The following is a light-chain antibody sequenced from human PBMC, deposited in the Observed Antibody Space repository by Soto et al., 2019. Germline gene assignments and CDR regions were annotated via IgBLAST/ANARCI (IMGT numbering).Light chain of an antibody. CDR1: QSVSNY. J-gene: IGKJ4*01. CDR2: DAS. Sequence: EIVLTQSPATLSLSPGERATLSCRASQSVSNYLAWYQQKPGQAPRLLVYDASNRATGIPARFSGTGSGTDFTLIISSLEPEDFAVYYCQQRSNWPLTFGGGTNVEIK. CDR3: QQRSNWPLT. V-gene: IGKV3-11*01.